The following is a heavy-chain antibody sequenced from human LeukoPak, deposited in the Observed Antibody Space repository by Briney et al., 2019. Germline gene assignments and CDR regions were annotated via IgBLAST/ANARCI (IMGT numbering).Heavy chain of an antibody. V-gene: IGHV3-74*01. D-gene: IGHD5-18*01. CDR3: AKHGDTAMWLDY. J-gene: IGHJ4*02. Sequence: PGGSLRLSCAASGFTFSSYWMHWVRQAPGKGLVWVSRINSDGSSTTYADSVKGRFTISRDSSKNTLNLQMNSLRAEDTAVYYCAKHGDTAMWLDYWGQGTLVTVST. CDR2: INSDGSST. CDR1: GFTFSSYW.